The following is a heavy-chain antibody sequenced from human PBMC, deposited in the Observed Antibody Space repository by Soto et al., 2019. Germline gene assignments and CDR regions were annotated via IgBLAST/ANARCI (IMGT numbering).Heavy chain of an antibody. CDR3: ARDYSSSWTNYYYYGMDV. J-gene: IGHJ6*02. CDR1: GFTFSSYA. Sequence: GGSLRLSCAASGFTFSSYAMHWVRQAPGKGLEWVAVISYDGSNKYYADSVKGRFTISRDNSKNTLYLQMNSLRAEDTAVYYCARDYSSSWTNYYYYGMDVWGQGTTVTVSS. CDR2: ISYDGSNK. D-gene: IGHD6-13*01. V-gene: IGHV3-30-3*01.